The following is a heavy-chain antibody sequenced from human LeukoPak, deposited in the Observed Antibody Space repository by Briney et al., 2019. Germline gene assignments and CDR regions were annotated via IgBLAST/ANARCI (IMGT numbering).Heavy chain of an antibody. Sequence: ASVKVSCKASGYTFTGYYMHWVRQAPGQGLEWMGWINPNNGGTKYAQKFQGRVTMTTDTSITTAYMELSRLRSDDTAMYYCVRDRGSSWFADYWGQGTLLTVSS. CDR3: VRDRGSSWFADY. V-gene: IGHV1-2*02. J-gene: IGHJ4*02. CDR1: GYTFTGYY. CDR2: INPNNGGT. D-gene: IGHD6-13*01.